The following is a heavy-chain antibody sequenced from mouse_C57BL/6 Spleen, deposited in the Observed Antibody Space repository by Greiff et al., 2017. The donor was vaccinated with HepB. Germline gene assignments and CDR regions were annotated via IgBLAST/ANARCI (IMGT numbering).Heavy chain of an antibody. CDR3: ARKIPYAMDY. CDR2: INPSSGYT. V-gene: IGHV1-4*01. J-gene: IGHJ4*01. Sequence: VQLQQSGAELARPGASVKMSCKASGYTFTSYTMHWVKQRPGQGLEWIGYINPSSGYTKYNQKFKDKATLTADKSSNTAYMQLSSLTSEDSAVYYCARKIPYAMDYWGQGTSVTVSS. D-gene: IGHD5-1-1*01. CDR1: GYTFTSYT.